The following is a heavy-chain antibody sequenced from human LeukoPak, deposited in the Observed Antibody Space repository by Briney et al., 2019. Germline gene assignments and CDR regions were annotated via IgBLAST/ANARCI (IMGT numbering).Heavy chain of an antibody. J-gene: IGHJ4*02. CDR2: IYYSGST. V-gene: IGHV4-59*01. CDR1: GGSISSYY. D-gene: IGHD5-18*01. Sequence: SETLSLTCTVSGGSISSYYWSWIRQPPGKGLEWIGYIYYSGSTNYNPSLKSRVTISVDTSENQFSLKLSSVTAADTAVYYCARGKTWIQLWRRYYFDYWGQGTLVTVSS. CDR3: ARGKTWIQLWRRYYFDY.